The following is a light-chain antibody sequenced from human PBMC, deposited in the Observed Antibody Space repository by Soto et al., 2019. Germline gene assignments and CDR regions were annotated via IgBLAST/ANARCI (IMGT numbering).Light chain of an antibody. V-gene: IGKV1-9*01. CDR2: AAS. Sequence: IQLTQSPSFLSASIGDRVTITCRASQGVSTYLAWYQQKPGKAPKLLIYAASTLQSGVPSRFGGSGSGTDFTLTISSLQPEDFATYYCQQLNSSPRTFGPGTKVDIK. CDR1: QGVSTY. J-gene: IGKJ3*01. CDR3: QQLNSSPRT.